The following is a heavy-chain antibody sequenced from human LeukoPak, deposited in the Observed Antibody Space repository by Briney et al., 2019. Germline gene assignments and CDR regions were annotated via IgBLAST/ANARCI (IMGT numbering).Heavy chain of an antibody. D-gene: IGHD6-13*01. CDR2: ISAYNGNT. CDR3: ARRLAAAGNSWFDP. Sequence: ASVKVSCKASGYTFTSYGISWLRQAPGQGLEWMGWISAYNGNTNYAQKLQGRVTMTTDTSTSTAYMELRSLRSDDTALYYCARRLAAAGNSWFDPWGQGTLVTVSS. CDR1: GYTFTSYG. V-gene: IGHV1-18*01. J-gene: IGHJ5*02.